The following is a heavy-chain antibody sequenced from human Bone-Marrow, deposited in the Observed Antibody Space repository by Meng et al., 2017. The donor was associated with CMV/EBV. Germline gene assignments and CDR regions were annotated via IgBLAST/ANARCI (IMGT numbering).Heavy chain of an antibody. Sequence: SETLSLTCAVYGGSFSGYYWSWIRQPPGKGLEWIGEINHSGSTNYNPSLKSRVTISVDTSKNQFSLKLSSVTAADTAVYYCARGGLRRWLQHNWCDPWGQATLATVSS. CDR1: GGSFSGYY. CDR3: ARGGLRRWLQHNWCDP. V-gene: IGHV4-34*01. J-gene: IGHJ5*02. D-gene: IGHD5-24*01. CDR2: INHSGST.